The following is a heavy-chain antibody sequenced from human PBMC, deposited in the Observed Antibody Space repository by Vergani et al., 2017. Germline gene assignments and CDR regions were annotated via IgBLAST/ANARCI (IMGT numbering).Heavy chain of an antibody. V-gene: IGHV1-69*01. CDR3: ARRSTPSDSSGYYYLYYFDY. CDR1: GGTFSSYA. D-gene: IGHD3-22*01. Sequence: QVQLVQSGAEVKKPGSSVKVSCKASGGTFSSYAISWVRQAPGQGLEWMGGIIPIFGTANYAQKFQGRVTITADESTSTAYMELSSLRSEDTAVYYCARRSTPSDSSGYYYLYYFDYWGQGTLVTVSS. J-gene: IGHJ4*02. CDR2: IIPIFGTA.